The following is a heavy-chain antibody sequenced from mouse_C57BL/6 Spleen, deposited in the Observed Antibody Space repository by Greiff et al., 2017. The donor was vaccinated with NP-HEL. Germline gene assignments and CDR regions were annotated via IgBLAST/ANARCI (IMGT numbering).Heavy chain of an antibody. CDR2: INPSNGGT. CDR3: ARPYYYGSSYVGYFDY. CDR1: GYTFTSYW. J-gene: IGHJ2*01. D-gene: IGHD1-1*01. Sequence: QVQLKQPGTELVKPGASVKLSCKASGYTFTSYWMHWVKQRPGQGLEWIGNINPSNGGTNYNEKFKSKATLTVDKSSSTAYMQLSSLTSEDSAVYYCARPYYYGSSYVGYFDYWGQGTTLTVSS. V-gene: IGHV1-53*01.